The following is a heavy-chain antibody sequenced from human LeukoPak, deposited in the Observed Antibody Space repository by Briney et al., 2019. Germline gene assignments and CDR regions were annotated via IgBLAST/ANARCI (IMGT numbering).Heavy chain of an antibody. CDR1: GFTFSSYA. V-gene: IGHV3-23*01. D-gene: IGHD3-10*01. CDR2: ISGSGGAT. CDR3: AKILFGESTYDAFDI. Sequence: PGGSLRLSCAASGFTFSSYAVSWVRQAPGKGLEWVSAISGSGGATYYPDSVKGRFTISRDNSKNTLYLQVSSLRAEDTAVYYCAKILFGESTYDAFDIWGQGTMVTVSS. J-gene: IGHJ3*02.